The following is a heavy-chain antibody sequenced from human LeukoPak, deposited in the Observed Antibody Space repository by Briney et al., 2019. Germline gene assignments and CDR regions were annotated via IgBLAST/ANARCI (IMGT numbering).Heavy chain of an antibody. Sequence: GGPLRLSCEASGFTFSRYSLTWVRQAPGKGLEWVSSISSSSSYIYYADSVKGRFTISRDNAKNSLYLQMNSLRAEDTAVYYCARPLFTTVTTFDYWGQGTLVTVSS. V-gene: IGHV3-21*01. CDR1: GFTFSRYS. J-gene: IGHJ4*02. CDR3: ARPLFTTVTTFDY. CDR2: ISSSSSYI. D-gene: IGHD4-17*01.